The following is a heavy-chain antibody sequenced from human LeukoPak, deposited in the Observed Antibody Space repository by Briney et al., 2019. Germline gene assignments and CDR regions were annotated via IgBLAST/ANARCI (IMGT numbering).Heavy chain of an antibody. CDR2: ISYDGSNK. CDR3: ARDGGSTYYFDY. V-gene: IGHV3-30*04. CDR1: GFTFSSYA. Sequence: GGSLRLSCAASGFTFSSYAMHWVRQAPGKGLEWVAVISYDGSNKYYADSVKGRFTISRDSSKNTLYLQMNSLRAEDTAVYYCARDGGSTYYFDYWGQGTLVTVSS. J-gene: IGHJ4*02. D-gene: IGHD1-26*01.